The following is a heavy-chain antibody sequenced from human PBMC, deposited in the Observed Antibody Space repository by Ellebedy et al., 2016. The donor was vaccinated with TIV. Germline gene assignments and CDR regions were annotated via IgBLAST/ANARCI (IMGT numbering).Heavy chain of an antibody. V-gene: IGHV3-9*01. J-gene: IGHJ4*02. D-gene: IGHD1-26*01. CDR2: VGWKGDNF. Sequence: GGSLRLXXAASGFNFGEYGMSWVRQRPGKGLEWVSSVGWKGDNFDYADSVKGRFTISRDNAKNSLYLQMNSLRPEDTALYYCAVLVGATNVDYWGQGTLVTVSS. CDR1: GFNFGEYG. CDR3: AVLVGATNVDY.